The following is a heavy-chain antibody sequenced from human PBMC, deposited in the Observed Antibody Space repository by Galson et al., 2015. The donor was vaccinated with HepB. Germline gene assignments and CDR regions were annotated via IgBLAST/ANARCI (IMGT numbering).Heavy chain of an antibody. CDR3: ARDRPSGQWLVLASYYFDY. Sequence: SLRLSCAASGFTFSSYAMHWVRQAPGKGLEWVAVISYDGSNKYYADSVKGRFTISRDNSKNTLYLQMNSLRAEDTAVYYCARDRPSGQWLVLASYYFDYWGQGTLVTVSS. CDR1: GFTFSSYA. J-gene: IGHJ4*02. CDR2: ISYDGSNK. V-gene: IGHV3-30-3*01. D-gene: IGHD6-19*01.